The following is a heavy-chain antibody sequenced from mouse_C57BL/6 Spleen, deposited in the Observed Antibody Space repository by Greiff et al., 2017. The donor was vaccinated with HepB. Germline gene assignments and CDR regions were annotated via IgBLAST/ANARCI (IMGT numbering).Heavy chain of an antibody. CDR2: ISDGGSYT. CDR1: GFTFSSYA. V-gene: IGHV5-4*01. Sequence: VQRVESGGGLVKPGGSLKLSCAASGFTFSSYAMSWVRQTPEKRLEWVATISDGGSYTYYPDNVKGRFTISRDNAKNNLYLQMSHLKSEDTAMYYCAREYYGSSYWYFDVWGTGTTVTVSS. J-gene: IGHJ1*03. CDR3: AREYYGSSYWYFDV. D-gene: IGHD1-1*01.